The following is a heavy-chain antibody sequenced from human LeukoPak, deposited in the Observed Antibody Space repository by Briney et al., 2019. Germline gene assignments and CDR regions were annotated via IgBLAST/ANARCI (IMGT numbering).Heavy chain of an antibody. CDR2: IYYSGST. CDR1: GGSISSGDYY. V-gene: IGHV4-30-4*01. CDR3: ARGYGDNDYGMDV. J-gene: IGHJ6*02. Sequence: SETLSLTCTVSGGSISSGDYYWSWIRQPPGKGLEWIGYIYYSGSTYYNPSLKSRVTISVDTSKNQFSLKLSSVTAADTAVYYCARGYGDNDYGMDVWGQGTTVTVSS. D-gene: IGHD4-17*01.